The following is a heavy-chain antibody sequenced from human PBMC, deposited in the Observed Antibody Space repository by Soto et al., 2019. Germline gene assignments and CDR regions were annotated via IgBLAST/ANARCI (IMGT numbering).Heavy chain of an antibody. CDR1: GYTFTSYG. J-gene: IGHJ5*02. CDR2: ISAYNGNT. CDR3: AREVVGDFWSGYYYSWFDP. V-gene: IGHV1-18*01. D-gene: IGHD3-3*01. Sequence: ASVKVSCKASGYTFTSYGISWVRQAPGQGLEWMGWISAYNGNTNYAQKLQGRVTMTTDTSTSTAYMELRSLRSDDTAVYYCAREVVGDFWSGYYYSWFDPWGQGTLVTVSS.